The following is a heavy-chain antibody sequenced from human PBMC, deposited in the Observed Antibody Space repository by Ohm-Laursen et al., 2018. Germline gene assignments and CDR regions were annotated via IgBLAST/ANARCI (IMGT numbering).Heavy chain of an antibody. V-gene: IGHV4-38-2*01. D-gene: IGHD1-7*01. J-gene: IGHJ4*02. CDR2: IYRTGST. CDR1: GSSISSGYY. CDR3: ARGSQTGTIRIDY. Sequence: GTLSLTCAVSGSSISSGYYWGWIRQPPGQGLERIGSIYRTGSTYYNPSLKSRLTISLDTSKNQFSLKLTFVTAADTAVYYCARGSQTGTIRIDYWGQGTLVTVSS.